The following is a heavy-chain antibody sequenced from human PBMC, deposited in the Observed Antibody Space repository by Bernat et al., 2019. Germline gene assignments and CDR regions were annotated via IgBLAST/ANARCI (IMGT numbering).Heavy chain of an antibody. CDR2: IRSKAYGGTT. CDR3: TRDPMTTVTGYYYYYYMDV. V-gene: IGHV3-49*04. CDR1: GFTFGDYA. J-gene: IGHJ6*03. Sequence: EVQLVESGGGLVQPGRSLRLSCTASGFTFGDYAMSWVRQAPGKGLEWVGFIRSKAYGGTTEYAASVKGRFTISRDDSISIAYLQMNSLKTEDTAVYYCTRDPMTTVTGYYYYYYMDVWGKGTTVTVSS. D-gene: IGHD4-17*01.